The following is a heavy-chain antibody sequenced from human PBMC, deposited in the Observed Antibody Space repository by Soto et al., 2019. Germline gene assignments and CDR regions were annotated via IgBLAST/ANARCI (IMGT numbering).Heavy chain of an antibody. V-gene: IGHV3-21*01. CDR3: TREHVVMISRRGQRGSFDN. Sequence: GGFLRLSCAASGFTFSSYTMNWVRQAQGKGLEWVAFITSGSDYIYYADSVKGRFTISRDDANNSLFLQMSSLSAEDTAVYYCTREHVVMISRRGQRGSFDNWSQGTLVTVSS. CDR1: GFTFSSYT. J-gene: IGHJ4*02. CDR2: ITSGSDYI. D-gene: IGHD3-22*01.